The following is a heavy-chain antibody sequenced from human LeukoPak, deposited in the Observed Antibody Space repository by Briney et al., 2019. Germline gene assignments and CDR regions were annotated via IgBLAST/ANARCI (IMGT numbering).Heavy chain of an antibody. Sequence: GGSLRLSCAAAGFTFSNYAMTWVRQAPGRGLEWVSSISGSGGSTYYADSVKGRFTISRENAKNSLYLQMNSLRAGDTAVYYCARVRFGGWSFDYWGQGTLVTVSS. CDR3: ARVRFGGWSFDY. V-gene: IGHV3-23*01. CDR2: ISGSGGST. CDR1: GFTFSNYA. J-gene: IGHJ4*02. D-gene: IGHD6-19*01.